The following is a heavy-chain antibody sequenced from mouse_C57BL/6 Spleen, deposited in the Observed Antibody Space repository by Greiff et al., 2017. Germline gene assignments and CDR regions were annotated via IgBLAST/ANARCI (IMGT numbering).Heavy chain of an antibody. CDR3: ARTGYDGYYIFAY. J-gene: IGHJ3*01. D-gene: IGHD2-3*01. Sequence: VQLQQSGAELMKPGASVKLSCKATGYTFTGYWIEWVKQRPGHGLEWIGEILPGSGSTNYNAKFKSKATLTVDKPSSTAYMQLSSLTSEDSAVYYCARTGYDGYYIFAYWGQGTLGTVSA. CDR2: ILPGSGST. CDR1: GYTFTGYW. V-gene: IGHV1-9*01.